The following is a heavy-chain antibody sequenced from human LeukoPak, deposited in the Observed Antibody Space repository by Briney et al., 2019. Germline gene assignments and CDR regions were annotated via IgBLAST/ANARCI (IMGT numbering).Heavy chain of an antibody. D-gene: IGHD2-2*01. CDR2: ISGSGGST. V-gene: IGHV3-23*01. CDR1: GFTFSSYA. CDR3: AKGRRGCSSTSCPDYYYYYYGMDV. J-gene: IGHJ6*02. Sequence: PGGSLRLSCAASGFTFSSYAMSWVRQAPGKGLEWVSAISGSGGSTYYADSVKGRFTISRDNSKNTLYLQMNSLRAEDTAVYYCAKGRRGCSSTSCPDYYYYYYGMDVWGQGTTVTVSS.